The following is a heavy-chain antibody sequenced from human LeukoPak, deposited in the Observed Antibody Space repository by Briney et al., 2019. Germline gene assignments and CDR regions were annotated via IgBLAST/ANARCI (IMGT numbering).Heavy chain of an antibody. Sequence: SETLSLTCTVSGGSISSSSYYWGWIRQPPGKGLEWIGSIYYSGSTYYNPSLKSRVTISVDTSKNQFSLKLSSVTAADTAMYYCATQLGYCSSTSCCADKVDYWGQGTLVTVSS. J-gene: IGHJ4*02. CDR2: IYYSGST. V-gene: IGHV4-39*01. CDR3: ATQLGYCSSTSCCADKVDY. CDR1: GGSISSSSYY. D-gene: IGHD2-2*01.